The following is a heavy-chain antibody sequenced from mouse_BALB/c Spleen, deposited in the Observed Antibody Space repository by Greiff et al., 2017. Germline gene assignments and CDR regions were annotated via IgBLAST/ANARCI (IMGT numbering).Heavy chain of an antibody. CDR1: GYAFTNYL. CDR2: INPGSGGT. Sequence: VKLMESGAELVRPGTSVKVSCKASGYAFTNYLIEWVKQRPGQGLEWIGVINPGSGGTNYNEKFKGKATLTADKSSSTAYMQLSSLTSDDSAVYVGARGVITTVVDGYIDVWGAGTTVTVSA. V-gene: IGHV1-54*01. D-gene: IGHD1-1*01. CDR3: ARGVITTVVDGYIDV. J-gene: IGHJ1*01.